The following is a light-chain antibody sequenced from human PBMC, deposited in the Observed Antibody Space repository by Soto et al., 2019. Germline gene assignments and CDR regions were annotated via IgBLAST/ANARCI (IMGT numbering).Light chain of an antibody. CDR1: QTISSW. Sequence: DIQMTQSPSTLSGSVGDRVTITCRASQTISSWLAWYQQKPGKAPKLLIYEASRLESGVPSRISGSGSGTEFTLTISSLQPDDFATYYCQQYTSYPWTFGQGTKVEIK. CDR2: EAS. CDR3: QQYTSYPWT. V-gene: IGKV1-5*03. J-gene: IGKJ1*01.